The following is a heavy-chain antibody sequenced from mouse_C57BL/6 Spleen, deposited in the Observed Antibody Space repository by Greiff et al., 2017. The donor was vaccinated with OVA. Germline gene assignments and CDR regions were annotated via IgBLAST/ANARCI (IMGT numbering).Heavy chain of an antibody. CDR2: ISAGGSYT. CDR3: ARGDDDEFAY. D-gene: IGHD2-4*01. CDR1: GFTFSSYA. V-gene: IGHV5-4*01. Sequence: EVQGVESGGGLVKPGGSLKLSCAASGFTFSSYAMSWVRQTPEKRLEWVATISAGGSYTYYPDNVKGRFTISRDNAKNKLYLQMSHLKSEDTAMYYCARGDDDEFAYWGQGTLVTVSA. J-gene: IGHJ3*01.